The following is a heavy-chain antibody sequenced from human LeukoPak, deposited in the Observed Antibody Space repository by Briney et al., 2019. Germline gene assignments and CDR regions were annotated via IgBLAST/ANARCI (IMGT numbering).Heavy chain of an antibody. V-gene: IGHV5-51*01. J-gene: IGHJ6*02. D-gene: IGHD3-10*01. CDR2: IYPDDADT. CDR3: ARRSSRFYGLDV. CDR1: GYTFSKNW. Sequence: GESLKIPCKASGYTFSKNWIGWVRHMPGKGLEWMGWIYPDDADTRYSPSFQGQVIISADKSLNSVYLQWRGLKASDTAMYYCARRSSRFYGLDVWGQGTTVTVSS.